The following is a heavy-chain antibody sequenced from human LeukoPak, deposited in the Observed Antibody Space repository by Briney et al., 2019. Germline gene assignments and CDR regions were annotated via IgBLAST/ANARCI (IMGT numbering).Heavy chain of an antibody. V-gene: IGHV3-53*01. CDR1: GFSVSSNY. J-gene: IGHJ4*02. Sequence: GGSLRLSCAASGFSVSSNYMSWVRQAPGKGLEWVALIHSDETRYYADSVKGRFTISRDNSKSTLYLQMNSLRAEDTAVYYCARHWELRGQGTLVT. D-gene: IGHD1-26*01. CDR2: IHSDETR. CDR3: ARHWEL.